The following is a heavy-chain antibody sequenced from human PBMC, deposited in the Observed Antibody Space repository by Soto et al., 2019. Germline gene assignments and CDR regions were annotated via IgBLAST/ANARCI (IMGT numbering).Heavy chain of an antibody. Sequence: QVQLVESGGGVVQPGTSLRLSCAASGFIFSDFGMHWVRQAPGSGLEWLALIWYDGSNEYYASSVKGRFTISRDNSKNTLYLQLNSLRGGDTAVYYCARDQGVRGGKNYYYYGMDVWGQGTTVTVSS. V-gene: IGHV3-33*01. J-gene: IGHJ6*02. CDR1: GFIFSDFG. D-gene: IGHD3-10*01. CDR2: IWYDGSNE. CDR3: ARDQGVRGGKNYYYYGMDV.